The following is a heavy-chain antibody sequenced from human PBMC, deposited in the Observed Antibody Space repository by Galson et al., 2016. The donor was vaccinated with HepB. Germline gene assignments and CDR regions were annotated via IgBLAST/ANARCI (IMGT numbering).Heavy chain of an antibody. CDR2: IYHSGST. V-gene: IGHV4-30-2*01. Sequence: TLSLTCAVSGGSISSGDYSWSWIRQPPGKGLEWIGYIYHSGSTYYNPSLKSRVTISVDRSKNQFSLKLSSVTAADTAVYYCAIGGGRSWVSWFGPGGQGTLVTVSS. CDR1: GGSISSGDYS. CDR3: AIGGGRSWVSWFGP. J-gene: IGHJ5*02. D-gene: IGHD6-13*01.